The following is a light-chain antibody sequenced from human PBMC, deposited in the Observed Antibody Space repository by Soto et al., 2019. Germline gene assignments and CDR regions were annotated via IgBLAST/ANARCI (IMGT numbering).Light chain of an antibody. V-gene: IGLV2-14*01. CDR1: SSDVGGYNY. CDR2: EVS. Sequence: QSALTQPASVSGSPGQSITISCTGTSSDVGGYNYVSWYQQHPGKAPKLMIYEVSNRPSGVSNRFSGSKSGNTASLTISGLQAEDEDDYYCSSYISSSTSYVVFGGGTKLTVL. J-gene: IGLJ2*01. CDR3: SSYISSSTSYVV.